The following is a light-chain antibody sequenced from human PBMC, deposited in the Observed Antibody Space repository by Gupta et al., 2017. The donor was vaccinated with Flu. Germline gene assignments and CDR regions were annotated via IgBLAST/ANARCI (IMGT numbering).Light chain of an antibody. CDR1: SSANVGSNY. Sequence: ISSTAASSANVGSNYVYWYQQLPGGAPKLMIYRVNKRPSGVPDRFSGSKSGTSASLTVSGLQSEDEADYYCHACAGTNSVEVFGAGTKLTVV. CDR3: HACAGTNSVEV. V-gene: IGLV2-8*01. CDR2: RVN. J-gene: IGLJ3*02.